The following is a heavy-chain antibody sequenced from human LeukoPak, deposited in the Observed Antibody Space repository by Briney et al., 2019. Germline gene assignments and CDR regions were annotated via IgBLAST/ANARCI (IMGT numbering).Heavy chain of an antibody. CDR1: GGSISSSSYY. V-gene: IGHV4-39*01. CDR2: IYYSGST. D-gene: IGHD5-18*01. CDR3: ARALEIQLGDFDI. Sequence: PSETLSLTCTVSGGSISSSSYYWGWIRQPPGKGLEWIGSIYYSGSTYYNPSLKSRVTISVDTSKNQFSLKLSSVTAADTAVYYCARALEIQLGDFDIWGQGTMVTVSS. J-gene: IGHJ3*02.